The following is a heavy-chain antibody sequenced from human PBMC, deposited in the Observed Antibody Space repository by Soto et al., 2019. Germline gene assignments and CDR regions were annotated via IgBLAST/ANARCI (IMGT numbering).Heavy chain of an antibody. CDR2: IYYSGST. CDR3: ARRYGGNFDY. J-gene: IGHJ4*02. CDR1: GGSISNNNYY. D-gene: IGHD2-15*01. V-gene: IGHV4-39*07. Sequence: SETLSLTCTVSGGSISNNNYYWGWIRQPPGKGLDWIGSIYYSGSTYYNPSLKSRVTISVDTSKIQFSLKLSSVTAADTAVYYCARRYGGNFDYWGQGTLVTVSS.